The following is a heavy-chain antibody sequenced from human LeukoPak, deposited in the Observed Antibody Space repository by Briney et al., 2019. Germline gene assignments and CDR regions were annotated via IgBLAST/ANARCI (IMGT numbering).Heavy chain of an antibody. J-gene: IGHJ4*02. CDR2: TNADGSSR. Sequence: GGSLRLSCAASGFTFSSSWMHWVRQAPGKGLVWVSRTNADGSSRSYADSVKGRFTISRDNAKNTLYLQMNSLRAEDTAVYYCAQGYSYAYPYWGQGTLVTVSS. CDR3: AQGYSYAYPY. V-gene: IGHV3-74*01. D-gene: IGHD5-18*01. CDR1: GFTFSSSW.